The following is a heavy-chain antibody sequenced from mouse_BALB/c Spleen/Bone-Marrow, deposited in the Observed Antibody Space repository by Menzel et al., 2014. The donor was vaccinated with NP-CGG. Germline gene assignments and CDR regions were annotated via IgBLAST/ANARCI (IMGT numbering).Heavy chain of an antibody. CDR2: IYPGYGDT. V-gene: IGHV1-87*01. J-gene: IGHJ2*01. D-gene: IGHD3-2*02. CDR3: AREPKAQGISFDY. Sequence: AQVVESGAELARPGASVKLSCKASGYTFTSYWMQWVQQMPGQGLEWIGAIYPGYGDTRYTQKFKDKATLTADKSSSTAYMHLRVLAAEDPAVDYCAREPKAQGISFDYWGQGTALTISS. CDR1: GYTFTSYW.